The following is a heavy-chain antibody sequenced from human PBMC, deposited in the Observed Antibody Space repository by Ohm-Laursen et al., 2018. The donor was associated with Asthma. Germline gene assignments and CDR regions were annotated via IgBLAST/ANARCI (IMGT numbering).Heavy chain of an antibody. CDR2: IYYSGST. D-gene: IGHD6-19*01. CDR1: GGSISSYY. J-gene: IGHJ4*02. V-gene: IGHV4-59*12. CDR3: ARGQGYSSGWYFDY. Sequence: GTLSLTCTVSGGSISSYYWSWIRQPPGKGLEWIGYIYYSGSTNYNPSLKSRVTISVDTSKNQFSLKLSSVTAADTAVYYCARGQGYSSGWYFDYWGQGTLVTVSS.